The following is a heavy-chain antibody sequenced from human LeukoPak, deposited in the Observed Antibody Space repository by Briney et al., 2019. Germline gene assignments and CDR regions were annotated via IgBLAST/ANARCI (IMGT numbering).Heavy chain of an antibody. Sequence: GESLQISCQGSGYSFTSYWIGWVRPMPGKGLEWMGIIYPGDSDTRYSPSFQGQVTISADKSISTAYLQWSSLKASDTAMYYCARHGAYYYDSSGSADYWGQGTLVTVSS. D-gene: IGHD3-22*01. CDR1: GYSFTSYW. CDR3: ARHGAYYYDSSGSADY. J-gene: IGHJ4*02. V-gene: IGHV5-51*01. CDR2: IYPGDSDT.